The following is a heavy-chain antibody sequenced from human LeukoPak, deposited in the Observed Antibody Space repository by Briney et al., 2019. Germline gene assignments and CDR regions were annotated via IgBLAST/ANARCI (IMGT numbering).Heavy chain of an antibody. CDR2: IIPIFGTA. D-gene: IGHD1-26*01. V-gene: IGHV1-69*05. Sequence: GASVKVSCKASGGTFSSYAISWGRQAPGQGVEWMGGIIPIFGTANYAQKFQGRVTITTDESTSTAYMELSSLRSEDTAVYYCARDPDSGSSHFDYWGQGTLVTVSS. CDR1: GGTFSSYA. CDR3: ARDPDSGSSHFDY. J-gene: IGHJ4*02.